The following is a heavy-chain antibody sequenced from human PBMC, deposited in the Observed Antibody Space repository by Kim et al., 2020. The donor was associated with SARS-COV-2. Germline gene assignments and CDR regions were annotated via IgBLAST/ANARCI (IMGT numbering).Heavy chain of an antibody. J-gene: IGHJ4*02. V-gene: IGHV1-18*01. D-gene: IGHD3-10*01. Sequence: YAQKHQGRVTMTTDTSTSTAYMELRSLRSDDTAVYYCARVLAPYYGSGIWGQGTLVTVSS. CDR3: ARVLAPYYGSGI.